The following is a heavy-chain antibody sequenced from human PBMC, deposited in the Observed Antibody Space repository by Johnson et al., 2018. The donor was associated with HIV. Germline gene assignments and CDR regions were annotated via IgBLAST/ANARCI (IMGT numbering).Heavy chain of an antibody. D-gene: IGHD3-16*01. CDR2: IKQDGSEK. CDR1: GFSFSNYW. CDR3: ARDGGVKGKGAFYI. V-gene: IGHV3-7*01. Sequence: VQLVESGGGVVRPGGSLRLSCAASGFSFSNYWMSWVRQAPGKGLEWLANIKQDGSEKYYVDSVKGRFTISRDNSKNTLYLQMNSLRAEDTALYYCARDGGVKGKGAFYIWGQGTMVTVSS. J-gene: IGHJ3*02.